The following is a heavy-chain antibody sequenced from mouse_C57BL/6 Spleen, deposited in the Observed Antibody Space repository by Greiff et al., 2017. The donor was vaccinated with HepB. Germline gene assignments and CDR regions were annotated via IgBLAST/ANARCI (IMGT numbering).Heavy chain of an antibody. CDR2: IWSDGST. D-gene: IGHD2-2*01. Sequence: VQLQESGPGLVAPSQSLSITCTVSGFSLTSYGVHWVRQPPGKGLEWLVVIWSDGSTTYNSALKSRLSISKDNSKSQVFLKMNSLQTDDTAMYYCAIHGYYGYDEGFAYWGQGTLVTVSA. V-gene: IGHV2-6-1*01. CDR3: AIHGYYGYDEGFAY. CDR1: GFSLTSYG. J-gene: IGHJ3*01.